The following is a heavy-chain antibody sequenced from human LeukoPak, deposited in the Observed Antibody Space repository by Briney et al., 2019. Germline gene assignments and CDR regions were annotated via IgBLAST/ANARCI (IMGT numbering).Heavy chain of an antibody. J-gene: IGHJ4*02. CDR2: IYYSGST. CDR3: ARHGSGSYYLDY. D-gene: IGHD3-10*01. V-gene: IGHV4-59*08. CDR1: GGSMSSYY. Sequence: SETLSLTCTVSGGSMSSYYWSWIRQPPGKGLEWIGYIYYSGSTNYNPSLKSRLTISVDTSKNQFSLKLSSVTAADTAVYYCARHGSGSYYLDYWGQGTLVTVSS.